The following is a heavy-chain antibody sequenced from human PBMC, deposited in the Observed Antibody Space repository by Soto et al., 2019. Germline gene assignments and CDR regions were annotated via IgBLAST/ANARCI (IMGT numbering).Heavy chain of an antibody. D-gene: IGHD3-10*01. Sequence: GGSLRLSCAASGFTFSNAWMSWVRQAPGKGLEWVGRIKSKTDGGTTDYAAPVKGRFTISRDDSKNTLYLQMNSLKTEDTAVYYCTTYYYGSGSPGFYYYYGMDVWGQGTTVTVSS. CDR3: TTYYYGSGSPGFYYYYGMDV. CDR2: IKSKTDGGTT. CDR1: GFTFSNAW. V-gene: IGHV3-15*01. J-gene: IGHJ6*02.